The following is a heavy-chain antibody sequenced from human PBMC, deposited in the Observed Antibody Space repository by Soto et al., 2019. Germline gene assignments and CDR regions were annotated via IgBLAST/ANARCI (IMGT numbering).Heavy chain of an antibody. J-gene: IGHJ4*02. D-gene: IGHD2-21*02. CDR1: GDSISRRSYY. CDR2: IYYSGST. Sequence: PSETLSLTCTVTGDSISRRSYYWGWIRQPPGKGLEWIGSIYYSGSTYNNPSLRSRVSMSIDTSKDQFSLKLKSVTAADTALYFCARQRTSVVTQAYFDVWGTGSLVTVFS. CDR3: ARQRTSVVTQAYFDV. V-gene: IGHV4-39*01.